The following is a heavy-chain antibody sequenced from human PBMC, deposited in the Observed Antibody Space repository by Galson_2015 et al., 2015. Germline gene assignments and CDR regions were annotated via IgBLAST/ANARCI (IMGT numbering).Heavy chain of an antibody. CDR3: ARGRPGRGGGDHYYYYGMDV. V-gene: IGHV3-48*01. J-gene: IGHJ6*02. Sequence: SLRLSCAASGFTFSSYSMNWVRQAPGKGLEWVSYISSSSSTIYYADSVKGRFTISRDNAKNSLYLQMNSLRAEDTAVYYCARGRPGRGGGDHYYYYGMDVWGQGTTVTVSS. D-gene: IGHD2-21*01. CDR2: ISSSSSTI. CDR1: GFTFSSYS.